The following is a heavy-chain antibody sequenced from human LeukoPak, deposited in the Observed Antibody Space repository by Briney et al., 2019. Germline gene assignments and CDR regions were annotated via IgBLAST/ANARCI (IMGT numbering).Heavy chain of an antibody. J-gene: IGHJ3*02. CDR1: GFTFNYHG. Sequence: GGSLRLSCAASGFTFNYHGMHWVRQAPGKGLEWVAVIWYDGSNEYYGDSVKGRFTISRDNSKNTLYLQMNSLRAEDTAMYYCARDNDDAIDIWGQGTMVTVSS. CDR2: IWYDGSNE. D-gene: IGHD1-1*01. V-gene: IGHV3-33*01. CDR3: ARDNDDAIDI.